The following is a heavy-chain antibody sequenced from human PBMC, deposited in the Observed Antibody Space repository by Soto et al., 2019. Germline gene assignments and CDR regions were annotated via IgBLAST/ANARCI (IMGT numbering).Heavy chain of an antibody. CDR2: IKQDGSEK. D-gene: IGHD7-27*01. V-gene: IGHV3-7*05. CDR3: ATETSTWGC. Sequence: VQLVESGGGLVQPGESLRLSCVASGFALSNYWINWVRQAPGKGLEWVANIKQDGSEKNYVDSVKGRFTISRDNARNSLYLQMYSLRAEDTAAYYCATETSTWGCWGQGTLVTVSS. J-gene: IGHJ4*02. CDR1: GFALSNYW.